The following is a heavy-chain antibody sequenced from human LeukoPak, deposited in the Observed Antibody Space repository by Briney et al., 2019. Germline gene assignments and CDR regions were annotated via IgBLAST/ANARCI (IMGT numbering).Heavy chain of an antibody. D-gene: IGHD5-12*01. V-gene: IGHV1-2*02. CDR3: AKEGYSNGPDP. Sequence: ASVTVSFKASGYTLTDHYMHWLRQTPGRGLEWMGWINPTNGIAVYGQAFQGRVTMTRDTSISTVYMELTNLRSDDTGVYYCAKEGYSNGPDPWGPGSLVTVFS. CDR2: INPTNGIA. CDR1: GYTLTDHY. J-gene: IGHJ5*02.